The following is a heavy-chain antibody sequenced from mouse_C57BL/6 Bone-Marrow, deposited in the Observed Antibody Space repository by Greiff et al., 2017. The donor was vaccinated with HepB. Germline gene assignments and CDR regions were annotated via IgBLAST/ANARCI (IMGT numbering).Heavy chain of an antibody. Sequence: EVKLQESGAELVRPGASVKLSCTASGFNIKDYYMHWVKQRPEQGLEWIGRIDPEDGDTEYAPKFQGKATMTADTSSNTAYLQLSSLTSEDTAVYYCTKGLRYLDYFDYWGQGTTLTVSS. CDR1: GFNIKDYY. D-gene: IGHD1-1*01. CDR3: TKGLRYLDYFDY. CDR2: IDPEDGDT. V-gene: IGHV14-1*01. J-gene: IGHJ2*01.